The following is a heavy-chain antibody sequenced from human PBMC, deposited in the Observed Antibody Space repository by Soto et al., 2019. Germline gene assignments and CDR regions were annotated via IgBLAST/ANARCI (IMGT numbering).Heavy chain of an antibody. V-gene: IGHV1-69*01. CDR3: ARDGGRHSGGIDY. Sequence: QVQLVQSGAEVKKPGSSVKVSCKASGGTFSSYSINWVRQAPGQGLEWVGEIIPIVCTANYARKFQGRVTITAGESTSTAYLELSSLRSEDTAVYYCARDGGRHSGGIDYWGQGTLVTVSS. CDR2: IIPIVCTA. J-gene: IGHJ4*02. CDR1: GGTFSSYS. D-gene: IGHD1-26*01.